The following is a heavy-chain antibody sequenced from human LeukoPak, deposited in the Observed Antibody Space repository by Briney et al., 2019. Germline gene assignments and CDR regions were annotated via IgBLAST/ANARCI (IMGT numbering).Heavy chain of an antibody. CDR1: GGTFSSYA. CDR2: IIPIFGTA. J-gene: IGHJ6*03. Sequence: GSSVKVSCKASGGTFSSYAISWVRQAPGQGLEWMGRIIPIFGTANYAQKFKGRVTITTDESTNTAYMELSSLRSEDTAVYYCARGGSTDEAPYYYCYMDVWGKGTTVTVSS. V-gene: IGHV1-69*05. D-gene: IGHD3-16*01. CDR3: ARGGSTDEAPYYYCYMDV.